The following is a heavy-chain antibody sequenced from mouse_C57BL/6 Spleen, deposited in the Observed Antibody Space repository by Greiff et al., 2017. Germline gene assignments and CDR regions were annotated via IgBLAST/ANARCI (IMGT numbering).Heavy chain of an antibody. V-gene: IGHV1-82*01. CDR1: GYAFSSSW. J-gene: IGHJ3*01. Sequence: QVQLQQSGPELVKPGASVKISCKASGYAFSSSWMNWVKQRPGKGLEWMGRICPGDGDTNYNGKLNGKAKLTADKSSSTAYMQLSSLTSEDSAVYFCARDYGSRGWGQGTLVTVSA. CDR3: ARDYGSRG. D-gene: IGHD1-1*01. CDR2: ICPGDGDT.